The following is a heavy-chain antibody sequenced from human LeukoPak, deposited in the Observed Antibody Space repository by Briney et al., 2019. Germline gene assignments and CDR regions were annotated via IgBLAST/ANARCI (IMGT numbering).Heavy chain of an antibody. CDR2: INWNGGST. V-gene: IGHV3-20*04. Sequence: GGSLRLSCAASGFTFDDYGMSWVRQAPGKGLDWVSGINWNGGSTGYADSVKGRFTISRDNAKNSLYLQMNSLRAEDTALYYCARDNAGYSSRSPPFDYWGQGTLVTVSS. CDR1: GFTFDDYG. CDR3: ARDNAGYSSRSPPFDY. D-gene: IGHD6-13*01. J-gene: IGHJ4*02.